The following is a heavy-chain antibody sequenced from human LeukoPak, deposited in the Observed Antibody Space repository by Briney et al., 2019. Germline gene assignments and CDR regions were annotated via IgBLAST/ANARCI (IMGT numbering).Heavy chain of an antibody. CDR1: GGSISSYY. J-gene: IGHJ4*02. CDR3: ARGPYYYDSSGYYRDYFDY. D-gene: IGHD3-22*01. Sequence: NASETLSLTCTVSGGSISSYYWSWIRRPAGKGLEWIGRIYTSGSTNYNPSLKSRVTMSVDTSKNQFSLKLSSVTAADTAVYYCARGPYYYDSSGYYRDYFDYWGQGTLVTVSS. V-gene: IGHV4-4*07. CDR2: IYTSGST.